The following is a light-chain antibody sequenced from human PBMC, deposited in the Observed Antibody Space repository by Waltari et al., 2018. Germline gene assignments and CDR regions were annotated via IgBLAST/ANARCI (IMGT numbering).Light chain of an antibody. CDR3: QQYNSYL. Sequence: DIQMTQSPSTLSASVGDRVTITCRASQSISSWLAWYQQNPGKAPKLLIYKASSLESGVPSRFSGSGSGTEFTLTISSLQPDDFATYYCQQYNSYLFGQGTKVEIK. J-gene: IGKJ1*01. V-gene: IGKV1-5*03. CDR2: KAS. CDR1: QSISSW.